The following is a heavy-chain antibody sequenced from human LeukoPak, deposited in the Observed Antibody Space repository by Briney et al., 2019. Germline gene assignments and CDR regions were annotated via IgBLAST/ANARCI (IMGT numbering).Heavy chain of an antibody. CDR3: ARDSGYSSSWYEEGDAFDI. V-gene: IGHV3-23*01. Sequence: PGGSLRLSCAASGFTFRSYAMSWVRQAPGKGLEWVSAISGSGGSTYYADSVKGRFTISRDNSKNTLYLQMNSLRAEDTAVYYCARDSGYSSSWYEEGDAFDIWGQGTMVTVSS. J-gene: IGHJ3*02. CDR1: GFTFRSYA. CDR2: ISGSGGST. D-gene: IGHD6-13*01.